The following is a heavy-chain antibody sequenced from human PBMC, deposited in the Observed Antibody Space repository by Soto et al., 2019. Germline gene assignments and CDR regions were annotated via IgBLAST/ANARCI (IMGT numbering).Heavy chain of an antibody. D-gene: IGHD2-2*01. CDR2: ISSSSSYI. Sequence: EVQLVESGGGLVKPGGSLRLSCAASGFTFSTYTMNWVRQAPGKGLEWVSSISSSSSYIYYADSVKGRFTISRDNAKNSLYLQMNSLRAKDTAVYYCASLGEYQLLNAFDIWGQGTMVTVSS. CDR1: GFTFSTYT. CDR3: ASLGEYQLLNAFDI. V-gene: IGHV3-21*01. J-gene: IGHJ3*02.